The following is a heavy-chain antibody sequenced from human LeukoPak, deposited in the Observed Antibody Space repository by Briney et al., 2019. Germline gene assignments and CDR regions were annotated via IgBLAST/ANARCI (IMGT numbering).Heavy chain of an antibody. Sequence: SETLSLTCTVSGGSISSGASDWGWIRQHPKRGPEWVGYINHSGSTYYHPSLGSLVTMSVDTSKNQFSLKLSSVTAADSAVYYCARAARQGFTMIVVPFFYFDLWGRGTLVTVSS. CDR1: GGSISSGASD. D-gene: IGHD3-22*01. J-gene: IGHJ2*01. V-gene: IGHV4-31*01. CDR3: ARAARQGFTMIVVPFFYFDL. CDR2: INHSGST.